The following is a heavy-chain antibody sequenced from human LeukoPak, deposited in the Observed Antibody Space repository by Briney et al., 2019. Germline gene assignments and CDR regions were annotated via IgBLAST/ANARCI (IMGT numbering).Heavy chain of an antibody. Sequence: PGGSLRLSCGASGFTFSGYWMHWVRQAPGKGPVWVSRINSEGTTTDYADSVKGRFTISRDNAKNTLYLQMNSLRAEDTAVYYCARDGPYDSSGYFDFWGQGTLVTVSS. CDR2: INSEGTTT. J-gene: IGHJ4*02. CDR3: ARDGPYDSSGYFDF. V-gene: IGHV3-74*01. CDR1: GFTFSGYW. D-gene: IGHD3-22*01.